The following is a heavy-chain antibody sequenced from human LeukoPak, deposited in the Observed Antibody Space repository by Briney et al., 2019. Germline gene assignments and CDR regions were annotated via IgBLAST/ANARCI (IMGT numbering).Heavy chain of an antibody. D-gene: IGHD2/OR15-2a*01. Sequence: GGSLRLSCAASGITFSSYAITWVRQAPGKGLEWVSAVSSNGAKTYYADSVKGRFTISRDNARNSLYLQMNSLRAEDTAVYFCARGGLSIMGYWGQGTLVTVSS. CDR3: ARGGLSIMGY. CDR2: VSSNGAKT. CDR1: GITFSSYA. V-gene: IGHV3-23*01. J-gene: IGHJ4*02.